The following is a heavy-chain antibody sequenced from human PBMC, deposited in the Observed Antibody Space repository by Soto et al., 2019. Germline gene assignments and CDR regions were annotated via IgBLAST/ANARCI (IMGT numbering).Heavy chain of an antibody. V-gene: IGHV3-7*05. J-gene: IGHJ4*02. D-gene: IGHD5-18*01. CDR3: AREARRGYSYGSFTY. CDR1: GFTFSSYW. CDR2: IKQDGSEK. Sequence: GGSLRLSCAASGFTFSSYWMSWVRQAPGKGLEWVANIKQDGSEKYYVDSVKGRFTISRDNAKNSLYLQMNSLRAEDTAVYYCAREARRGYSYGSFTYWGQGTLVTVSS.